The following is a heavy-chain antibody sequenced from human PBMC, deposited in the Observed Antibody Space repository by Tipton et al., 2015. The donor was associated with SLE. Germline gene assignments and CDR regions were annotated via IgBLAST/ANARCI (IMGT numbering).Heavy chain of an antibody. Sequence: QLVQSGPEVKKTGSSVKVSCKASGGTFNSFGFSWVRQAPGQGLEWMGTIIPVIGITNYAQKFQDRVTITTDESTSAVYMELNSLTSEDTAVYYCARRTTVTSFYYGLDVWGQGTTVTISS. CDR2: IIPVIGIT. V-gene: IGHV1-69*09. CDR3: ARRTTVTSFYYGLDV. J-gene: IGHJ6*02. CDR1: GGTFNSFG. D-gene: IGHD4-17*01.